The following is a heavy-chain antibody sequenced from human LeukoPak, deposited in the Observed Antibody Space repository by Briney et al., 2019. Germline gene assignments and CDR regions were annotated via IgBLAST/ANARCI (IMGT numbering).Heavy chain of an antibody. J-gene: IGHJ3*02. Sequence: PGGSLRLSCAASGFTFSSYSMNWVRQAPGKGLEWVSYISSSNSYIYYADSVKGRFTISRDNAKNSLYLQMNSLRAEDTAVYYCARDHQQQLVHYAFDIWGQGTMVTVSS. CDR1: GFTFSSYS. D-gene: IGHD6-13*01. CDR2: ISSSNSYI. CDR3: ARDHQQQLVHYAFDI. V-gene: IGHV3-21*01.